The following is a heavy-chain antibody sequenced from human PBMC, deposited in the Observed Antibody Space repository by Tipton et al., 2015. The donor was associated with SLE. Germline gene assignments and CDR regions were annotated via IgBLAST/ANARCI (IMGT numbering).Heavy chain of an antibody. D-gene: IGHD2-21*01. CDR1: GGSISSSSYY. V-gene: IGHV4-39*07. J-gene: IGHJ4*02. Sequence: LRLSCTVSGGSISSSSYYWGWIRQPPGKGLEWIGSIYYSGSTYYNPSLKSRVTISVDTSKNPFSLKLSPVTAADTDVYYCARLRVISYYFDYLGQGSLVTVSS. CDR3: ARLRVISYYFDY. CDR2: IYYSGST.